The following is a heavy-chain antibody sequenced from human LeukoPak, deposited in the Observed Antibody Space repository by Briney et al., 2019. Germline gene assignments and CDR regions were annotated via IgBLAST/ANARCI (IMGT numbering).Heavy chain of an antibody. CDR2: IYYSGST. CDR3: ARTYGSSGLGYFDL. J-gene: IGHJ2*01. CDR1: GGSISSYY. D-gene: IGHD6-13*01. Sequence: PSETLSLTCTVSGGSISSYYWSWIRQPPGKGLEWIGYIYYSGSTNYSPSLKSRLTISVDTSKNQFSLKLSSVTAADTAVYYCARTYGSSGLGYFDLWGRGTLVTVSA. V-gene: IGHV4-59*01.